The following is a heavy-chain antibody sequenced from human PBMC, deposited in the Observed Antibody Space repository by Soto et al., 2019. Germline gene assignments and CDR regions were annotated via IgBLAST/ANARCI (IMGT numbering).Heavy chain of an antibody. CDR1: GFTFSSYA. V-gene: IGHV3-23*01. D-gene: IGHD3-3*01. CDR3: AKDLGGLVGMDV. Sequence: EVQLLESGGGLGQPGGSLRLSCAASGFTFSSYAMSWVRQAPGKGLEWVSAISGSSGSTYYADSVKGRFTISRDNSKNTLYLQMNSLRGDDTAVYYCAKDLGGLVGMDVWGQGTTVTVSS. J-gene: IGHJ6*02. CDR2: ISGSSGST.